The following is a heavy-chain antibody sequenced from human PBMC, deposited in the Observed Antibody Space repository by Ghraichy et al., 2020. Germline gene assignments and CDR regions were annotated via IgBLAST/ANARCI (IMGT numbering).Heavy chain of an antibody. CDR2: INHSGST. D-gene: IGHD3-3*01. V-gene: IGHV4-34*01. CDR1: GGSFSGYY. J-gene: IGHJ6*03. Sequence: SETLSLTCAVYGGSFSGYYWSWIRQPPGKGLEWIGEINHSGSTNYNPSLKSRVTISVDTSKNQFSLKLSSVTAADTAVYYCARGAIGVRFFEWLRRTYYYYYMDVWGKGTTVTVSS. CDR3: ARGAIGVRFFEWLRRTYYYYYMDV.